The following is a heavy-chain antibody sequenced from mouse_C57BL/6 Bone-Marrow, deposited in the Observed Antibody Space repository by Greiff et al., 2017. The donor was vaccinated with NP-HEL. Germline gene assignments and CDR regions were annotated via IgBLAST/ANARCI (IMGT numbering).Heavy chain of an antibody. CDR2: IDPENGDT. Sequence: EVKVVESGAELVRPGASVKLSCTASGFNIKDDYMHWVKQRPEQGLEWIGWIDPENGDTEYASKFQGKATITADTSSNTAYLQLSSLTSEDTAVYYCTTWLLGYWGQGTTLTVSS. V-gene: IGHV14-4*01. CDR3: TTWLLGY. J-gene: IGHJ2*01. CDR1: GFNIKDDY. D-gene: IGHD2-3*01.